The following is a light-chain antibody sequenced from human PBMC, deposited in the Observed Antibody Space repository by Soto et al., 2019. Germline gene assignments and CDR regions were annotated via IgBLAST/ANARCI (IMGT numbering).Light chain of an antibody. CDR3: CSYAGGTLYV. CDR1: SSDVGSYNL. J-gene: IGLJ1*01. Sequence: QSALTQPASVSGSPGQSITISCTGTSSDVGSYNLVSWYQQHPGKAPKLMIYEGSKRPSGVSDRFSGSKSRNTASLTISGLQTEDEADYYCCSYAGGTLYVFGTGTKVTVL. CDR2: EGS. V-gene: IGLV2-23*01.